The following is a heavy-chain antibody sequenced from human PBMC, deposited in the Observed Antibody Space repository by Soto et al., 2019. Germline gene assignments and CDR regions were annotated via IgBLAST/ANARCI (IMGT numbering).Heavy chain of an antibody. D-gene: IGHD6-13*01. Sequence: GASVKVSCKASGGTLSNHSINWVRHSPGLGPEWVGVIILPFGTPNYAQKFQGRVTINADESMTTAYMELNGLRSEDTAVYYCARGREYAAYLYYWGQGSLFRVST. J-gene: IGHJ4*02. CDR1: GGTLSNHS. CDR3: ARGREYAAYLYY. V-gene: IGHV1-69*13. CDR2: IILPFGTP.